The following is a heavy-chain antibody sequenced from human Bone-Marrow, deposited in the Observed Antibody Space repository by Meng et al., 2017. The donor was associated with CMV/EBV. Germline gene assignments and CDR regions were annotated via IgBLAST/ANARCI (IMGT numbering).Heavy chain of an antibody. J-gene: IGHJ4*02. V-gene: IGHV4-34*01. CDR1: GGSFSGDY. CDR3: AREGHNSSGWSR. Sequence: VSRQQWGAGLLKPVETLSLTCAVYGGSFSGDYWSGIRQPPGKGLEGIGEINHSGSTNYNPSLKSRVNISVDTSKNQFSLKLSSVTAADTAVYYCAREGHNSSGWSRWGQGTLVTVSS. CDR2: INHSGST. D-gene: IGHD6-19*01.